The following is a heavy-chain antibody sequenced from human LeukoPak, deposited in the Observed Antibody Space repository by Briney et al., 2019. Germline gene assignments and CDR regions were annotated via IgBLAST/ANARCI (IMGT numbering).Heavy chain of an antibody. V-gene: IGHV4-31*03. CDR3: ARLLYGSSYGMDV. CDR2: IYYSGST. Sequence: SQTLSLTCTVSGGSISSGGYYWSWIRQHPGKGLEWIGYIYYSGSTYYNPSLKSRVTISVDTSKNQFSLKLSSVTAADTAVYYCARLLYGSSYGMDVWGQGTTVTVSS. J-gene: IGHJ6*02. D-gene: IGHD3-10*01. CDR1: GGSISSGGYY.